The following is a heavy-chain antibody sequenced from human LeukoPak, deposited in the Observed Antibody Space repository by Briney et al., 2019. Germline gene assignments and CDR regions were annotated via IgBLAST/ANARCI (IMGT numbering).Heavy chain of an antibody. Sequence: ASVKVSCKAFGYTFTSNYMHWVRQAPGQGPEWMGVISPSGGSTTYAQKFQGRVTLTRDMSTSTDYLELSSLRSEDTAVYYCARAVSDILTGYYYFDYWGQGTLVTVSS. CDR1: GYTFTSNY. V-gene: IGHV1-46*01. D-gene: IGHD3-9*01. J-gene: IGHJ4*02. CDR3: ARAVSDILTGYYYFDY. CDR2: ISPSGGST.